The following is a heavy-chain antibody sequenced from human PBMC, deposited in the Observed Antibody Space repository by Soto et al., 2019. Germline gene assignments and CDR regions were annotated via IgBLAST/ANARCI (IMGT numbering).Heavy chain of an antibody. J-gene: IGHJ4*02. CDR3: ARPSSWYYHFDY. Sequence: ASVKVSCKASGYTFTSYAMHWVRQAPGQRLEWMGWINAGNGNTKYSQKFQGRVTITRDTSASTAYMELSSLRSEDTAVYYCARPSSWYYHFDYWGQGTPVTVS. D-gene: IGHD6-13*01. V-gene: IGHV1-3*01. CDR1: GYTFTSYA. CDR2: INAGNGNT.